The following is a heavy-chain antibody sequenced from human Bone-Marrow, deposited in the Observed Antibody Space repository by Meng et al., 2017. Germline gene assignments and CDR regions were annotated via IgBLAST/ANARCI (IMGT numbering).Heavy chain of an antibody. CDR3: AKQYSSGWYGVLDYFDY. V-gene: IGHV3-23*01. J-gene: IGHJ4*02. Sequence: GGSLRLSCAASGFTFSSYAMSWVRQAPGKGLEWVSAISGSGGSTYYADSVKGRFTISRDNSKNTLYLQMNSLRAEDTAVYYCAKQYSSGWYGVLDYFDYWGQGTRVTVSS. CDR1: GFTFSSYA. CDR2: ISGSGGST. D-gene: IGHD6-19*01.